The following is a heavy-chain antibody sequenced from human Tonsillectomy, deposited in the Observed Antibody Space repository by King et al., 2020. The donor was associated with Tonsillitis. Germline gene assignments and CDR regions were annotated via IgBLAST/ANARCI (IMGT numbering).Heavy chain of an antibody. J-gene: IGHJ6*02. CDR3: AKDRQSLYYYYGMDV. CDR2: IRYDGSNK. D-gene: IGHD6-19*01. V-gene: IGHV3-30*02. Sequence: VQLVESGGGVVQPGGSLRLSCAASGFTFSSYGMHWVRRAPGKGLEWVAFIRYDGSNKYYADSVKGRFTISRDNSKNTLYLQMNSLRAEDTAVYYCAKDRQSLYYYYGMDVWGQGTTVTVSS. CDR1: GFTFSSYG.